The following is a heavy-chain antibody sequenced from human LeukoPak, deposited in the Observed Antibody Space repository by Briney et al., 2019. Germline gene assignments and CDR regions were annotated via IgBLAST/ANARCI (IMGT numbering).Heavy chain of an antibody. CDR3: ARVGRDYGGNRFSDY. CDR2: IIPIFGTA. D-gene: IGHD4-23*01. J-gene: IGHJ4*02. Sequence: ASVKVSCKASGGTFSSYAISWVRQAPGQGLEWMGGIIPIFGTANYAQKFQGRVTMTTDTSTSTAYMELRGLRSDDTAIYYCARVGRDYGGNRFSDYWGQGTLVTVSS. V-gene: IGHV1-69*05. CDR1: GGTFSSYA.